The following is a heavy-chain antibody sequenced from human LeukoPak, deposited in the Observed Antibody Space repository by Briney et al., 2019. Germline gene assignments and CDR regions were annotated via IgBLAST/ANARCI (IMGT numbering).Heavy chain of an antibody. D-gene: IGHD3-3*01. Sequence: RASVKVSCKASGYTFTGYYMHWVRQAPGQGLEWMGWINPNSGGTNYAQKFQGRVTMTRDTSISTAYMELSRLRSDDTAVYYCARDRAVRFLEWGCMDVWGKGTTVTVSS. J-gene: IGHJ6*03. CDR2: INPNSGGT. CDR3: ARDRAVRFLEWGCMDV. V-gene: IGHV1-2*02. CDR1: GYTFTGYY.